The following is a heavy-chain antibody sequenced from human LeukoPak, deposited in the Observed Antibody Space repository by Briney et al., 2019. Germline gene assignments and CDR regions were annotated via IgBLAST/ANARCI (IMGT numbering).Heavy chain of an antibody. CDR3: ARGGHVWFGELQLDY. CDR2: IYYSGST. CDR1: GGSISSYY. D-gene: IGHD3-10*01. Sequence: SETLSLTCTVSGGSISSYYWSWIRQPPGKGLEWVGYIYYSGSTNYNPSLKSRVTISVDTSKNQFSLKVSSVTAADTAVYYCARGGHVWFGELQLDYWGQGTLVTVSS. J-gene: IGHJ4*02. V-gene: IGHV4-59*01.